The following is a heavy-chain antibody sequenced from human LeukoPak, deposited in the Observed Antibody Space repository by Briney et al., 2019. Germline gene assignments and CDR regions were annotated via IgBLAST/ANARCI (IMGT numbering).Heavy chain of an antibody. CDR1: VHSITSSGHY. Sequence: SASLSLTCTVSVHSITSSGHYWGWVRQPPGMGLAWVGSVHYTGNTYYNSSLSSRITISVDTSSNQFSLRLNSVTAADTALYYCARHDPFQYWGQGALVTVSS. V-gene: IGHV4-39*01. CDR3: ARHDPFQY. J-gene: IGHJ4*02. CDR2: VHYTGNT.